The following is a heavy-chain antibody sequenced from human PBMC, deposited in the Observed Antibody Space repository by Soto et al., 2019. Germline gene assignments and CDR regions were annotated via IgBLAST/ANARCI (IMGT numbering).Heavy chain of an antibody. V-gene: IGHV3-74*01. CDR1: AFTFSSYW. J-gene: IGHJ6*02. Sequence: PGGSLRLSCAASAFTFSSYWIHWVRQAPGKGLVWVSRINSDGSSRDYADSVKGRFTISRDNAKNTLYLQMSSLRVEDTAVYYCARSYYYYDMDVWGQGTTVTV. CDR3: ARSYYYYDMDV. CDR2: INSDGSSR.